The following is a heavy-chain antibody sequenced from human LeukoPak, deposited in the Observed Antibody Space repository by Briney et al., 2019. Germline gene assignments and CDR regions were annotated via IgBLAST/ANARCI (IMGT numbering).Heavy chain of an antibody. J-gene: IGHJ4*02. D-gene: IGHD2-15*01. V-gene: IGHV4-61*02. Sequence: SQTLSLTCTVSGGSISSGSYYWSWIRQPAGKGLEWIGRIYTSGSTNYNPSLKSRVTISIDTSKIHFSLKLSSVTAADTAVYYCARGVGGGSFDFWGQGTLVTVSS. CDR2: IYTSGST. CDR1: GGSISSGSYY. CDR3: ARGVGGGSFDF.